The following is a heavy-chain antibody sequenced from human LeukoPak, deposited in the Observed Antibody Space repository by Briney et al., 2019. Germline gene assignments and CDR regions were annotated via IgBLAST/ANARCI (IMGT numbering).Heavy chain of an antibody. CDR2: IKSKIDGGTT. Sequence: PGGSLRLSCAASGFTFSSYGMHWVRQAPGKGLEWVGRIKSKIDGGTTDYAAPVKGRFTFSRDDSNNTLYLQMNSLKTEDTAVYFCTTDGGRKSRPYHFDYWGQGTLVTVSS. D-gene: IGHD3-16*01. J-gene: IGHJ4*02. V-gene: IGHV3-15*01. CDR3: TTDGGRKSRPYHFDY. CDR1: GFTFSSYG.